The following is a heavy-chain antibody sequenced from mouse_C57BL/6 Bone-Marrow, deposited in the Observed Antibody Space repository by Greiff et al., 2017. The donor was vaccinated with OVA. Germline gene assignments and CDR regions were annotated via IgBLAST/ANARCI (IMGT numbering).Heavy chain of an antibody. J-gene: IGHJ2*01. CDR2: ISSGGSYT. Sequence: DVMLVESGGDLVKPGGSLKLSCAASGFTFSSYGMSWVRQTPDKRLEWVATISSGGSYTDYPDSVKGRFTISRDNAKNTLYLQMSSLKSEDTALYYCASDYGRNYLDYWGQGTTLTVSS. CDR1: GFTFSSYG. CDR3: ASDYGRNYLDY. V-gene: IGHV5-6*02. D-gene: IGHD1-1*01.